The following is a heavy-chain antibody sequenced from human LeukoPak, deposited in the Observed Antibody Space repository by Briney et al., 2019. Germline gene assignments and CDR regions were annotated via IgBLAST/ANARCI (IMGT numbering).Heavy chain of an antibody. D-gene: IGHD1-26*01. CDR2: IIPILGIA. CDR1: GGTFSSYA. Sequence: SVKVSCKDSGGTFSSYAISWVRQAPGQGLEWMERIIPILGIANYAQKFQGRVTITADKSTSTAYMELSSLRSEDTAVYYCARDQSPTILGYYYGMVVWGQGTTVTVSS. CDR3: ARDQSPTILGYYYGMVV. V-gene: IGHV1-69*04. J-gene: IGHJ6*02.